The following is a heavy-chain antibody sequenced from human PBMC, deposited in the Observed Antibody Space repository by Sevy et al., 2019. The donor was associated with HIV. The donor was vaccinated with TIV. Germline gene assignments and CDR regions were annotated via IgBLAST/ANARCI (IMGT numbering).Heavy chain of an antibody. D-gene: IGHD5-18*01. CDR1: GFTFSTYW. Sequence: GGSLRLSCAASGFTFSTYWMSWFRQAPGKGLEWVANINEDGTEKFYVDSVKGRFTMSRDNAKNSLYLQMNSLRAEDAAVYYCARDNAMVSRRGLRYYYYGTDVWGQGTTVTVSS. V-gene: IGHV3-7*01. J-gene: IGHJ6*02. CDR3: ARDNAMVSRRGLRYYYYGTDV. CDR2: INEDGTEK.